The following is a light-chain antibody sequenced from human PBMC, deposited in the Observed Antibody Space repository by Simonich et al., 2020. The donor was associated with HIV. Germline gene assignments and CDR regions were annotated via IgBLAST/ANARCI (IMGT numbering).Light chain of an antibody. J-gene: IGKJ1*01. Sequence: DIVMTQSPDSLAVSLGERATINCKSNQSILYSSNNKNYLAWYQQKAGQPPKLLIYWASTRESGVPDRFSGSGTATDFTLTISSLQAEDVAIYYCQQYYSTPPTFGQGTKVEIK. CDR1: QSILYSSNNKNY. CDR2: WAS. CDR3: QQYYSTPPT. V-gene: IGKV4-1*01.